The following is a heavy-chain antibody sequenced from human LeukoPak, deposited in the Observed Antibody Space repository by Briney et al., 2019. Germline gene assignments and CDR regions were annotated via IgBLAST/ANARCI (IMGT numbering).Heavy chain of an antibody. Sequence: GGSLRLSCAASGFTFSSYAMSWVRQAPGKGLELVSAISGSGGSTYYADSVKGRFTISRDNSKNTLYLQMNSLRAEDTAVYYCAKAESSSWYFDYWGQGTLVTVSS. CDR3: AKAESSSWYFDY. CDR2: ISGSGGST. V-gene: IGHV3-23*01. J-gene: IGHJ4*02. CDR1: GFTFSSYA. D-gene: IGHD6-13*01.